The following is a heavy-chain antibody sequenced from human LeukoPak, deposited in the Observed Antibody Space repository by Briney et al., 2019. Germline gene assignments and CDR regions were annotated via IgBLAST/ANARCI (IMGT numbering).Heavy chain of an antibody. CDR1: GGSISSSSYH. Sequence: SETLSLTCTVSGGSISSSSYHWVWIRQPPGKGLEWMGGISYSGTTYYNSSPKSLVTISVDTSKNQFSLKLSSVTAADTAVYYCASRHSNYWGQGTLVTVSS. CDR2: ISYSGTT. D-gene: IGHD5-18*01. CDR3: ASRHSNY. J-gene: IGHJ4*02. V-gene: IGHV4-39*01.